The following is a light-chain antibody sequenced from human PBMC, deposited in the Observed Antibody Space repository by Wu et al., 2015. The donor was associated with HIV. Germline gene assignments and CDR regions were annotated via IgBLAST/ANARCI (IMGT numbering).Light chain of an antibody. CDR3: QQYGNSQVT. V-gene: IGKV3-20*01. CDR1: QSVISSH. CDR2: ATS. Sequence: EIVLTQSPGTLSLSPGERASLSCRASQSVISSHLAWYQHKPGQAPRLLIYATSFRATGIPDRFSGSGSGTDFTLTISRLEPEDFAVYYCQQYGNSQVTFGGRDQG. J-gene: IGKJ4*01.